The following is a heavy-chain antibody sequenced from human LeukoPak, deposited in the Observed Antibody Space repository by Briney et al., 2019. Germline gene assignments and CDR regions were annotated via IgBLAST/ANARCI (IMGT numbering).Heavy chain of an antibody. CDR3: ARVSDYIDY. CDR2: IIPLLDIA. J-gene: IGHJ4*02. V-gene: IGHV1-69*04. CDR1: GGTFNSYG. Sequence: SVKVSCKASGGTFNSYGITWVRQAPGQGLQWVGRIIPLLDIANYAPNFQGRVTITADKSTSTAHMELSSLRFDATAVYYCARVSDYIDYWGQGTLVTVAS.